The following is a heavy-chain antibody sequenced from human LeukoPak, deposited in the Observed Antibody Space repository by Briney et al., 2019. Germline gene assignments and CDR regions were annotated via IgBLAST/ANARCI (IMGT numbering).Heavy chain of an antibody. J-gene: IGHJ6*02. D-gene: IGHD2-2*01. CDR2: INPNSGGT. CDR1: GYTFTGYY. CDR3: ARSMPAAPLPGYYYYGMDV. V-gene: IGHV1-2*04. Sequence: GASVKVSCKASGYTFTGYYMHWVRQAPGQGLEWMGWINPNSGGTNYAQKFQGWVTMTRDTSISTAYMELSRLRSDDTAVYYCARSMPAAPLPGYYYYGMDVWGQGTTVTVSS.